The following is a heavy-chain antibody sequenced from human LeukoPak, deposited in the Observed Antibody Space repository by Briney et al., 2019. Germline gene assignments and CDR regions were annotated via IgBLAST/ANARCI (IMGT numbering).Heavy chain of an antibody. J-gene: IGHJ4*02. D-gene: IGHD3-22*01. CDR2: INPSGGST. CDR3: ARVVTDNSAEGNYFDY. CDR1: GYTFTHYY. Sequence: ASVKDSCKASGYTFTHYYMHWVRQAPGQGLEWMGIINPSGGSTSYAQKFQGRVTMTRDTSTSTVYMELSSLRSEDTAVYYCARVVTDNSAEGNYFDYWGQGTLVTVSS. V-gene: IGHV1-46*01.